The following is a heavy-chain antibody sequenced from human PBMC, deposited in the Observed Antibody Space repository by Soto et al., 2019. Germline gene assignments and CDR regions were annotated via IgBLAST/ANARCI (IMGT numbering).Heavy chain of an antibody. Sequence: QVQLVESGGGVVKPGRSLRLSCTASGFTFSNYGMHWVRQAPGKGLKWVAVISYDGSNKYYADSVKGRFTISGDNSKNALYLQMNSLRAEDTAVYYCARGRDYFGGDFDYWCQGTLVTVSS. CDR3: ARGRDYFGGDFDY. J-gene: IGHJ4*02. CDR1: GFTFSNYG. CDR2: ISYDGSNK. D-gene: IGHD3-16*01. V-gene: IGHV3-30-3*01.